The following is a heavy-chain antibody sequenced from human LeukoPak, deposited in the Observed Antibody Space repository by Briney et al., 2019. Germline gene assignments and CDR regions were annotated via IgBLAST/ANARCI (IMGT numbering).Heavy chain of an antibody. CDR2: IYYSGST. Sequence: SETLSLTCTASGGAITGYYWSWIRQPPGKGLEWIGYIYYSGSTNYNSSLKSRVTMSVDTSKKQFSLKLSSVTAADTAVYYCARGRPPHDYGTLFDYWGQGTLVSVSS. V-gene: IGHV4-59*01. J-gene: IGHJ4*02. D-gene: IGHD4-17*01. CDR3: ARGRPPHDYGTLFDY. CDR1: GGAITGYY.